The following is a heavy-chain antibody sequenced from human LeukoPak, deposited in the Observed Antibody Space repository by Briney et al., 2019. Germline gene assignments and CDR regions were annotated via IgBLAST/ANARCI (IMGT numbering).Heavy chain of an antibody. CDR3: ARGLLEWSAGYYYYYMDV. CDR1: GYTFTSYY. J-gene: IGHJ6*03. CDR2: IIPILGIA. V-gene: IGHV1-69*04. D-gene: IGHD3-3*01. Sequence: GASVKVSCKASGYTFTSYYMHWVRQAPGQGLEWMGRIIPILGIANYAQKFQGRVTITADKSTSTAYMELSSLRSEDTAVYYCARGLLEWSAGYYYYYMDVWGKGTTVTVSS.